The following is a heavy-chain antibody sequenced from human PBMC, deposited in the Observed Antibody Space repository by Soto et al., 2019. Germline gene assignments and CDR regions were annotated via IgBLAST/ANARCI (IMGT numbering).Heavy chain of an antibody. CDR1: GYTFTSYD. CDR2: MNPNSGNT. Sequence: ASVKVSCKASGYTFTSYDINWVRQATGQGLEWMGWMNPNSGNTGYAQKFQGRVTMTRNTSISTAYMELSSLRSEDTAVYYCARGLYQLLWVYYYYYGMDGWGQGTTVTVSS. J-gene: IGHJ6*02. D-gene: IGHD2-2*01. CDR3: ARGLYQLLWVYYYYYGMDG. V-gene: IGHV1-8*01.